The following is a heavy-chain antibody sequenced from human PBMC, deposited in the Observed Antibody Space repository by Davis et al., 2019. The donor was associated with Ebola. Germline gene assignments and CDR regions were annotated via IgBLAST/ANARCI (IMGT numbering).Heavy chain of an antibody. Sequence: GGSLRLSCAASGFPFSSYAMSWVRQAPGKGLEWVSAISGSGGTTYYADSVKGRFTISRDNSKNTLYLQMNSLRAKDTAVYYCARDWDQSDTAMVYYYYYGMDVWGQGTTVTVSS. CDR3: ARDWDQSDTAMVYYYYYGMDV. CDR1: GFPFSSYA. D-gene: IGHD5-18*01. J-gene: IGHJ6*02. V-gene: IGHV3-23*01. CDR2: ISGSGGTT.